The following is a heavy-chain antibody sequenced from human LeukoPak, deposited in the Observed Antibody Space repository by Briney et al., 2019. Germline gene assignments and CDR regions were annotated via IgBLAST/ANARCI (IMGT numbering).Heavy chain of an antibody. CDR3: ATPHPDYGAYDPWRFSMDV. V-gene: IGHV1-69*13. Sequence: ASVKVSCKTSGDIFKKYPFSWVRQAPGQGPEWMGGIIPVFGASNGAQIFQGRLTITADESSNTVYMQLSRLTSADTAVYYCATPHPDYGAYDPWRFSMDVWGTGTTVVISS. J-gene: IGHJ6*04. CDR2: IIPVFGAS. D-gene: IGHD4/OR15-4a*01. CDR1: GDIFKKYP.